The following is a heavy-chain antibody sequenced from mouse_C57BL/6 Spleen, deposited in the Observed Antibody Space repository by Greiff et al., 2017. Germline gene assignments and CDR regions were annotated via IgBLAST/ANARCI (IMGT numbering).Heavy chain of an antibody. CDR3: AKSLGYAHEGMDY. J-gene: IGHJ4*01. Sequence: VQLQQSGPELVKPGASVKMSCKASGYTFTDYNMHWVQQRHGKSLEWIGYINPNNGGTSYNPKFKGKATLTVNKSSSTVYMELRSLTSEDSAVYDCAKSLGYAHEGMDYWGQGTSVTVSS. CDR2: INPNNGGT. CDR1: GYTFTDYN. V-gene: IGHV1-22*01. D-gene: IGHD2-10*02.